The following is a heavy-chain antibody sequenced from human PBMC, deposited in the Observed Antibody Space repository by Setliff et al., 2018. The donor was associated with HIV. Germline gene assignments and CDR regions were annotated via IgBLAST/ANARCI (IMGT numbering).Heavy chain of an antibody. Sequence: SETLSLTCTVSGGSISSGSYYWSWIRQPAGKGLEWIGRIYTSGSTNCNPSLKSRVTISVDTSKNQFSLKLSSVTAADTAVYYCARDRIVVVPAAISYYSYGMDVWGQGTTVTVSS. V-gene: IGHV4-61*02. J-gene: IGHJ6*02. D-gene: IGHD2-2*01. CDR3: ARDRIVVVPAAISYYSYGMDV. CDR2: IYTSGST. CDR1: GGSISSGSYY.